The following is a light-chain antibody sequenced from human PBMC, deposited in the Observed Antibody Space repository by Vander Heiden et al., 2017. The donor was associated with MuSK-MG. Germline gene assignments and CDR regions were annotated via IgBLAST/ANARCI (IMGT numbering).Light chain of an antibody. V-gene: IGLV1-40*01. Sequence: QSVLTQPPSVSGAPGQRVTISCTGSSSNIGAGYDVHWYQQLPGTAPKLLSYGNSNRPSGVPDRFSGSKSGTSASLDITGLQAEDEADYYCQSYDSSLSGVVFGGGTKLTVL. CDR3: QSYDSSLSGVV. J-gene: IGLJ3*02. CDR2: GNS. CDR1: SSNIGAGYD.